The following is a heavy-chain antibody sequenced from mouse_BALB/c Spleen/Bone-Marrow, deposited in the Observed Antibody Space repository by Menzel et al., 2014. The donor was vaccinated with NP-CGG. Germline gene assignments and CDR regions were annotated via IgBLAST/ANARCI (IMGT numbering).Heavy chain of an antibody. D-gene: IGHD1-1*01. CDR2: ISSGSSAI. CDR1: GFTFSSFG. CDR3: ARSGSSSGYFDY. V-gene: IGHV5-17*02. J-gene: IGHJ2*01. Sequence: EVKLVESGGGLVQPGGSRKLSCAASGFTFSSFGMHWVRQAPEKGLEWVAYISSGSSAIYYAGTVMGRSTISRDNPKNTLFLQMPSLRSEDTAMYYCARSGSSSGYFDYWGQGTTLTGSS.